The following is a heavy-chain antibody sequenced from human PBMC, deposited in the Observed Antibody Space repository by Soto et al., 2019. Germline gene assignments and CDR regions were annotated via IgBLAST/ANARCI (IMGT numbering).Heavy chain of an antibody. J-gene: IGHJ3*02. V-gene: IGHV4-4*02. CDR2: IYHSGST. CDR3: ARVLLEQWLVRGPKNAFDI. CDR1: SGSISSSNW. Sequence: QVQLQESGPGLVKPSGTLSLTCAVSSGSISSSNWWSWVRQPPGKGLEWIGEIYHSGSTNYNPSLKSRVTISVDKSKNPFSLKLSSVTAADTAVYYCARVLLEQWLVRGPKNAFDIWGQGTMVTVSS. D-gene: IGHD6-19*01.